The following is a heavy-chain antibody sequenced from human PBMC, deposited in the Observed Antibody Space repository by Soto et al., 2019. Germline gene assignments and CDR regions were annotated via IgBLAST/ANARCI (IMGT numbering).Heavy chain of an antibody. D-gene: IGHD4-4*01. CDR2: IWYDGSNK. CDR3: ARGSNPYYYYYMDV. Sequence: PGGSLRLSCAASGFTFSSYGMHWVRQAPGKGLEWVAVIWYDGSNKYYADSVKGRFTVSRDNSKNTLYLQMNSLRAEDTAVYYCARGSNPYYYYYMDVWGKGTTVTVS. J-gene: IGHJ6*03. V-gene: IGHV3-33*01. CDR1: GFTFSSYG.